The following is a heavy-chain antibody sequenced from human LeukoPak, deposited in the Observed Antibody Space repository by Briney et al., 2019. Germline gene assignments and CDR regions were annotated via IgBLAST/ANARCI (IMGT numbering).Heavy chain of an antibody. V-gene: IGHV4-59*08. J-gene: IGHJ3*02. Sequence: SETLSLTCTVSGGSISSYYWSWIRQPPGKGLEWIGYIYYSGSNNYNPSLKSRVTISIDTSKNQFSLKMRSVTAADTAIYYCARQGYDILTGYIDAFDIWGQGTMVTVSS. D-gene: IGHD3-9*01. CDR3: ARQGYDILTGYIDAFDI. CDR2: IYYSGSN. CDR1: GGSISSYY.